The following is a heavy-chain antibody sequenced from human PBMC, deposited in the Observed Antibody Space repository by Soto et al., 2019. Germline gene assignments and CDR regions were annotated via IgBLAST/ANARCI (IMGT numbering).Heavy chain of an antibody. CDR3: ARKAVATLYYFDY. Sequence: PGESLKISCNGSGYSFTSYWIGWVRQMPGKGLEWMGIIYPGDSDTRYSPSFQGQVTISADKSISTAYLQWSSLKASDTAMYYCARKAVATLYYFDYWGQGTLVTVSS. J-gene: IGHJ4*02. CDR1: GYSFTSYW. V-gene: IGHV5-51*01. D-gene: IGHD5-12*01. CDR2: IYPGDSDT.